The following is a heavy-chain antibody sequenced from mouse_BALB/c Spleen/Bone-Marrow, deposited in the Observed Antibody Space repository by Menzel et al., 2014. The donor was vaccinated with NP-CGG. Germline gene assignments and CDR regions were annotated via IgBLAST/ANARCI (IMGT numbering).Heavy chain of an antibody. CDR1: GYTFTSYW. D-gene: IGHD2-1*01. CDR2: INPGTGYT. V-gene: IGHV1-7*01. J-gene: IGHJ3*01. CDR3: ASGNPFAY. Sequence: VQLQQSGAELPKPGASVKMSCKASGYTFTSYWMHWVKQRPGQGLDWIGNINPGTGYTECNQKFKDKATLTADKSSSTAYMQLGGLTSEDSAVCCCASGNPFAYWGQGTLVTVSA.